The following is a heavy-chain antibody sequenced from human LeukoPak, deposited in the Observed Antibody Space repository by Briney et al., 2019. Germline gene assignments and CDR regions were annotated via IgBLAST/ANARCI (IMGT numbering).Heavy chain of an antibody. Sequence: GGSLRLSCAASGFTFSSYAMHWVRQAPGKGLEWVAVISYDGSNKYYADSVKGRFTISRDNSKNTLYLQMNSLRAEDTAVYYYARPRHQTTELLPFDYWGQGTLVTVSS. V-gene: IGHV3-30*04. J-gene: IGHJ4*02. CDR2: ISYDGSNK. CDR3: ARPRHQTTELLPFDY. D-gene: IGHD3-22*01. CDR1: GFTFSSYA.